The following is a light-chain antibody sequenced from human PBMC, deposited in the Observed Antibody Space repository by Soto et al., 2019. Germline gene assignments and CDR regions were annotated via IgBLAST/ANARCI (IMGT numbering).Light chain of an antibody. CDR2: AAS. V-gene: IGKV1D-16*01. CDR3: QQYDIYPLT. J-gene: IGKJ4*01. Sequence: DVQMTQSPSSLSASVGDRVTITCRASQDINSYLAWYQQKPGNAPKSLIYAASSLQTGDPSRFIGSESGTDFALTISNLQPEDSSTYDCQQYDIYPLTFGGGTKVEIK. CDR1: QDINSY.